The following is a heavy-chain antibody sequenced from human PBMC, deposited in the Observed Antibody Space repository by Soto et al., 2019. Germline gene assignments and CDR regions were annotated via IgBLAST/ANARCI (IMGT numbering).Heavy chain of an antibody. CDR2: IKGDGSST. CDR3: ASLNSGPYKGDAFDI. D-gene: IGHD1-26*01. V-gene: IGHV3-74*01. Sequence: EVQLVESGGGLVRPGGSLRLSCEASGFTFSNFWMYWVRQAPGKGLVWLSRIKGDGSSTSYADSVQGRFTISRDNAKNTVYLQMNSLRAEDTAVYYCASLNSGPYKGDAFDIWGQGTLVSVSS. J-gene: IGHJ3*02. CDR1: GFTFSNFW.